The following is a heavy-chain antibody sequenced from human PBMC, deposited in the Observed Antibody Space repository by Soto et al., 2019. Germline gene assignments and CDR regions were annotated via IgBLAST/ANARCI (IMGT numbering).Heavy chain of an antibody. D-gene: IGHD3-3*01. J-gene: IGHJ3*01. Sequence: SETLSLTCTFSGASISNHYLNWIRQPPGKGLEWIGYIYNSGTTNYNPSLKSRVTISADTSKNQFSLKLTSVTAADTAVYFCGKDPYKGVVGLWGQGTMVT. CDR2: IYNSGTT. CDR3: GKDPYKGVVGL. CDR1: GASISNHY. V-gene: IGHV4-59*11.